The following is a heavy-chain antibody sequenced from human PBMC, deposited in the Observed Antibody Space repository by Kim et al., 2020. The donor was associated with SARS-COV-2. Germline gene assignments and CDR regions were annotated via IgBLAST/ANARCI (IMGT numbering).Heavy chain of an antibody. V-gene: IGHV3-11*01. J-gene: IGHJ4*02. D-gene: IGHD6-6*01. CDR1: GFRFSDYY. CDR3: VREPSN. CDR2: INGDGSSM. Sequence: GGSLRLSCEASGFRFSDYYMSWIRQAPGKGLEWVAYINGDGSSMKCADSVNGRFSISRDNANKSLSLQMNSLTPEDTAVYYCVREPSNWGPGTLVTVSS.